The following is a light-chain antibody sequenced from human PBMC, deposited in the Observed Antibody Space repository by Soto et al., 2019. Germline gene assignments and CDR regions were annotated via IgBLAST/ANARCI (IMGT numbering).Light chain of an antibody. CDR2: KAS. J-gene: IGKJ5*01. CDR1: QGISTW. Sequence: IPMTQSPASMSASVGDRVTIACRASQGISTWLTWHQQKPGKAPKVLIYKASSLQSGVPSRFSGSGSGTEFTLTISSLQPEDFATYYCQQTNSFPITFGQGTRLEIK. CDR3: QQTNSFPIT. V-gene: IGKV1-12*01.